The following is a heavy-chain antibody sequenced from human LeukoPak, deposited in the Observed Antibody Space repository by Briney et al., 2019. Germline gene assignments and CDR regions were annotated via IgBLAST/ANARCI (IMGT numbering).Heavy chain of an antibody. J-gene: IGHJ4*02. Sequence: PGRSLRLSCAASGFNFNNYGMHWVRQAPGKGLEWVSSFGTRSTSIYHAGSVKGRFAISRDNAKNSLYLQMNSLRAEDTALYYCARGVSEGFDFWGQGTLVTVSS. CDR2: FGTRSTSI. D-gene: IGHD3-22*01. CDR3: ARGVSEGFDF. CDR1: GFNFNNYG. V-gene: IGHV3-21*01.